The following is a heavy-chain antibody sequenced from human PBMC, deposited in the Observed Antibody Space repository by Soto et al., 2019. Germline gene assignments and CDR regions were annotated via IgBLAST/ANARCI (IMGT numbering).Heavy chain of an antibody. D-gene: IGHD1-26*01. Sequence: SQTLSLTCAVYGGSFSGYYWSWIRQPPGKGLEWIGEINHSGSTNYNPSLKSRVTISVDTSKNQFSLKLSSVTAADTAVYYCASEINRTPGLLRYNWFDPWGQGTLVTVSS. CDR1: GGSFSGYY. CDR3: ASEINRTPGLLRYNWFDP. V-gene: IGHV4-34*01. J-gene: IGHJ5*02. CDR2: INHSGST.